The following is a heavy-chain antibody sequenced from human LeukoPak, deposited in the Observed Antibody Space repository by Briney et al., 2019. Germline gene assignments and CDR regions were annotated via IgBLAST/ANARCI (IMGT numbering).Heavy chain of an antibody. CDR2: IIPIFGTA. J-gene: IGHJ4*02. CDR1: GGTFSSYA. CDR3: ARSGYGGNSGDYFDY. D-gene: IGHD4-23*01. V-gene: IGHV1-69*13. Sequence: ASVKVSCKASGGTFSSYAFSWVRQAPGQGLEWMGGIIPIFGTANYAQKFQGRVTITADESTSTAYMELSSLRSEDTAVYYCARSGYGGNSGDYFDYWGQGTLVTVSS.